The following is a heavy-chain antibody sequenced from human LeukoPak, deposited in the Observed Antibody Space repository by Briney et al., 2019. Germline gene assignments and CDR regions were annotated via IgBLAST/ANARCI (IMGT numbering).Heavy chain of an antibody. Sequence: GASVTVSCKASGYTFTSYGISWVRQAPGQGLEWMGWISAYNGNTNYAQKLQGRVTMTTDTSTSTAYMELRSLRSDDTAVYYCARGGIVVVPAAMSYYYYGMDVWGQGTTVTVSS. CDR2: ISAYNGNT. J-gene: IGHJ6*02. CDR1: GYTFTSYG. D-gene: IGHD2-2*01. V-gene: IGHV1-18*01. CDR3: ARGGIVVVPAAMSYYYYGMDV.